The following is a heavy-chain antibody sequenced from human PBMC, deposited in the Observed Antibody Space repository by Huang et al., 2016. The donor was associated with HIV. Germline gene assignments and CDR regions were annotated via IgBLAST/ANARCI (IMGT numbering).Heavy chain of an antibody. D-gene: IGHD3-3*01. J-gene: IGHJ6*03. V-gene: IGHV4-34*02. CDR3: ARLPTPSYYDTWSLSPVEEDFFYFNMDL. CDR1: GASFTTYF. Sequence: QVRLEQWGEGVVKPSDTLSLTCAVYGASFTTYFWSWIRQSTVKGLQWIGEIKPGRTSKDNPVFQSRVLMSVDTPKNQCSLRLRDMTAADAAIYYCARLPTPSYYDTWSLSPVEEDFFYFNMDLWGQGTPVIVSS. CDR2: IKPGRTS.